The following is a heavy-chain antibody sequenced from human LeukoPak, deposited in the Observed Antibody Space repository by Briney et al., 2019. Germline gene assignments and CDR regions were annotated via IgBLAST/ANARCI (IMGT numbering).Heavy chain of an antibody. CDR1: GYSISSGYY. CDR2: IYHSGST. D-gene: IGHD3-16*01. Sequence: SETLSLTCTVSGYSISSGYYWGWIRQPPGKGLEWIGSIYHSGSTYYNPSLKSRVTISVDTSKNQFSLKLSSVTAADTAVYYCARWPTWTFDAFDIWGQGTMVTVSS. J-gene: IGHJ3*02. CDR3: ARWPTWTFDAFDI. V-gene: IGHV4-38-2*02.